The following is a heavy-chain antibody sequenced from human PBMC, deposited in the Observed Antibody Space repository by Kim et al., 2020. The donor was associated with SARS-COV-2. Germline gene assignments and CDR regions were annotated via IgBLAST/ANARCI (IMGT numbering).Heavy chain of an antibody. D-gene: IGHD1-20*01. Sequence: SVKVSCKTSGGTFSNCAISWVRQAPGHGLEWMGRIMPIVDIADYAPEFRGRLSITADKATSTVDMELSSLTSEDTALYYCANNFIDETVLLGPFDSWGQGSLVTVSS. CDR3: ANNFIDETVLLGPFDS. CDR2: IMPIVDIA. CDR1: GGTFSNCA. V-gene: IGHV1-69*04. J-gene: IGHJ4*02.